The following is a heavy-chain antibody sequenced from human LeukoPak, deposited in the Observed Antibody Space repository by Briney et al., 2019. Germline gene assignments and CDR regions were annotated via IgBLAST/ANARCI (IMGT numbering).Heavy chain of an antibody. Sequence: PWETLSLTCGVYGGSFSGYYWSWIRQPPGKGLEWIGEINHSGSTNSNPSLKSRVTISVDTSKNQFSLKLSSVTAADTAVYYCARAASNRYCSGGSCRKQPGQQHFDSWGQGTMVTVSS. CDR1: GGSFSGYY. D-gene: IGHD2-15*01. CDR3: ARAASNRYCSGGSCRKQPGQQHFDS. V-gene: IGHV4-34*01. CDR2: INHSGST. J-gene: IGHJ3*02.